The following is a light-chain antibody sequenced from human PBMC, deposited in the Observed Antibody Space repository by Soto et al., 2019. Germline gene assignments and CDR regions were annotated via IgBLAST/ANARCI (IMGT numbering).Light chain of an antibody. CDR2: EVS. Sequence: QSVLTQAASVSGSPGQSITISCTGTSSDVGSYNLVSWYQQHPGKAPKLMIYEVSKRPSGLSNRFSGSKSGNTASLTISGLQAEDAADYYCCSYAGSRTPLIFGTGTKVTVL. CDR3: CSYAGSRTPLI. V-gene: IGLV2-23*02. J-gene: IGLJ1*01. CDR1: SSDVGSYNL.